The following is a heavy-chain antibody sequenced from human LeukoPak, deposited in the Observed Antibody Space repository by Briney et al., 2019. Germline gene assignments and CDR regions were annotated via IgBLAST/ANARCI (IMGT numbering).Heavy chain of an antibody. CDR2: ISASGVMA. V-gene: IGHV3-23*01. D-gene: IGHD1-26*01. CDR1: GFTFTNYA. CDR3: ARGDDSSGSYYHYFDY. Sequence: TGGSLRLSCAASGFTFTNYAMTWVRQAPGKGLEWVSSISASGVMAYYADSVKGRFTVSRHNSKNTLYLQMNSLRAEDTAVYYCARGDDSSGSYYHYFDYWGQGTLVTVSS. J-gene: IGHJ4*02.